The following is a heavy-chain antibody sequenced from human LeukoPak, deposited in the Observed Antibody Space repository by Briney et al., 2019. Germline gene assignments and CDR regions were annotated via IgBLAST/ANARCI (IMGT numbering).Heavy chain of an antibody. CDR2: IIPILGIA. CDR3: ARVGQGGSYGSGSPSNDHLDP. D-gene: IGHD3-10*01. CDR1: GDTFSSYT. V-gene: IGHV1-69*02. J-gene: IGHJ5*02. Sequence: SVKVSCKASGDTFSSYTISWVRQAPGQGLEWLGRIIPILGIANYAQKLQGRVTITADKSTSTAYMELSSLRSEDTAVYYCARVGQGGSYGSGSPSNDHLDPWGQGTLVTVSS.